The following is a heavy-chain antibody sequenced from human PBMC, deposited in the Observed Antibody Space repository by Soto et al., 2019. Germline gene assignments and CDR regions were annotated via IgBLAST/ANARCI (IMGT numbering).Heavy chain of an antibody. Sequence: SETLSLTCTVSGGSISSGGYYWSWIRQHPGKGLEWIGYIYYSGSTYYNPSLKSRVTISVDTSKDQFSLKLSSVTAADMAVYYCARDNTARGLDYWGQGTLVTVSS. CDR2: IYYSGST. J-gene: IGHJ4*02. D-gene: IGHD6-6*01. CDR3: ARDNTARGLDY. CDR1: GGSISSGGYY. V-gene: IGHV4-31*03.